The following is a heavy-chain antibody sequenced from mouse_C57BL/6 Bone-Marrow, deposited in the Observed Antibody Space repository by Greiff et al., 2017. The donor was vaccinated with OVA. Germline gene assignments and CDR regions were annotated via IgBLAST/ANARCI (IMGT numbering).Heavy chain of an antibody. CDR2: ISSGGSYT. CDR3: ARRGGSSPYYFDY. Sequence: EVQLVESGGDLVKPGGSLKLSCAASGFTFSSYGMSWVRQTPDKRLEWVATISSGGSYTYYPDSVKGRFTISRDNAKNTLYLQMSSLKSEDTAMYYCARRGGSSPYYFDYWGQGTTLTVSS. J-gene: IGHJ2*01. D-gene: IGHD1-1*01. V-gene: IGHV5-6*01. CDR1: GFTFSSYG.